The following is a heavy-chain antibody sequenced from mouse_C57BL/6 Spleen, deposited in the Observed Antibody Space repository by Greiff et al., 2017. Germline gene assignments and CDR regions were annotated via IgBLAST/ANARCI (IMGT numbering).Heavy chain of an antibody. D-gene: IGHD1-1*01. V-gene: IGHV1-82*01. J-gene: IGHJ4*01. CDR1: GYAFSSSW. CDR2: IYPGDGDT. CDR3: ARSTTYAMDY. Sequence: VKLQESGPELVKPGASVKISCKASGYAFSSSWMNWVKQRPGKGLEWIGRIYPGDGDTNYNGKFKGKATLTADKSSSTAYMQLSSLTSEDSAVYFCARSTTYAMDYWGQGTSVTVSS.